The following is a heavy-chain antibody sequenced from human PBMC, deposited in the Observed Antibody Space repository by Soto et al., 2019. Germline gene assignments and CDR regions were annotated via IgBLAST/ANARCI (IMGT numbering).Heavy chain of an antibody. J-gene: IGHJ4*02. CDR3: ARTTAVPNTLRSRYFFDY. V-gene: IGHV4-61*01. CDR2: VHYSGTT. CDR1: GGSVSDKTYY. D-gene: IGHD4-17*01. Sequence: SETLSLTCSVSGGSVSDKTYYWSWIRQPPGKRLEWIGYVHYSGTTNYNPSLKSRVTISVDLSKNRFSLRLSSVTTADTALYYCARTTAVPNTLRSRYFFDYWGQGTLVTVSS.